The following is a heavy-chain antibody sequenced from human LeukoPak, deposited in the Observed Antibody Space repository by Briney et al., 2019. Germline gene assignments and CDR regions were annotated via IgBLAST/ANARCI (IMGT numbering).Heavy chain of an antibody. V-gene: IGHV1-69*04. CDR3: AREGGAEELGAFDI. Sequence: ASVKVSCKASGGTFSSYAISWVRQAPGQGLEWMGRIIPILGIANYAQKFQGRVTITADKSTSTAYMELSSLRSEDTAVYYCAREGGAEELGAFDIWGQGTMVTVSS. CDR2: IIPILGIA. CDR1: GGTFSSYA. D-gene: IGHD3-16*01. J-gene: IGHJ3*02.